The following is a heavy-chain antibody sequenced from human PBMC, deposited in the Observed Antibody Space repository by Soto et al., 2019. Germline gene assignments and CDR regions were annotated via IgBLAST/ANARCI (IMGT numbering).Heavy chain of an antibody. CDR3: ASRDAYSSSSELSFDY. V-gene: IGHV5-51*01. CDR1: GYSFTSYW. J-gene: IGHJ4*02. Sequence: PGESLKISCKGSGYSFTSYWIGWMRQMPGKGLEWMGIIYPGDSDTRYSPSFQGQVTISADKSVSTAYLQWSSLKASDTAMYYCASRDAYSSSSELSFDYWGQGTLVTVSS. D-gene: IGHD6-6*01. CDR2: IYPGDSDT.